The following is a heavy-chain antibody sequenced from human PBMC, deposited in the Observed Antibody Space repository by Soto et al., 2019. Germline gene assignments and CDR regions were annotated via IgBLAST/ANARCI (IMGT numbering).Heavy chain of an antibody. CDR3: ALLPNPTAVTTAFLGGNGLDV. D-gene: IGHD4-17*01. Sequence: QVQLQESGPGLVKPSETLFLTCTVSGGSVRSGNCFWSWIRQPPGKGLEWMGCVHSSGSLNYNPSHKTRFTITVHTSRKQFSLTLTSVSAPDTAVYYGALLPNPTAVTTAFLGGNGLDVWGQGPTVTVSS. V-gene: IGHV4-61*01. J-gene: IGHJ6*02. CDR1: GGSVRSGNCF. CDR2: VHSSGSL.